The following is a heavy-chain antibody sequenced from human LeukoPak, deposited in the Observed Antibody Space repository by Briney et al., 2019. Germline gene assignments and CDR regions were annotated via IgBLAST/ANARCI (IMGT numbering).Heavy chain of an antibody. CDR3: ARDGGGGSSDI. Sequence: SETLSLTCTVSGGSISSNYWSWIRQPAGKGLEWIGRIYISGNTNYNPSLKSRVTMSVDTSKKQFSLKLSSVTAADTAVYYCARDGGGGSSDIWGQGTLVTVSS. V-gene: IGHV4-4*07. CDR1: GGSISSNY. D-gene: IGHD3-10*01. CDR2: IYISGNT. J-gene: IGHJ4*02.